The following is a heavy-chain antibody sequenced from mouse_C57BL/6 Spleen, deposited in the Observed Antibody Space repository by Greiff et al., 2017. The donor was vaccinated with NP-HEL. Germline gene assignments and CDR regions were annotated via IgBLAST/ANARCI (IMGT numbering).Heavy chain of an antibody. CDR2: IRSKSNNYAT. CDR3: VSNWDRLAWFAY. V-gene: IGHV10-1*01. D-gene: IGHD4-1*01. Sequence: DVMLVESGGGLVQPKGSLKLSCAASGFSFNTYAMNWVRQAPGKGLEWVARIRSKSNNYATYYADSVKDRFTISRDDSESMLYLQMNNLKTEDTAMYYCVSNWDRLAWFAYWGQGTLVTVSA. J-gene: IGHJ3*01. CDR1: GFSFNTYA.